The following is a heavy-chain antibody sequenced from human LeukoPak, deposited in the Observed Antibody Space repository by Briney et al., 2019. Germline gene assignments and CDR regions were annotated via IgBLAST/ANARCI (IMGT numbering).Heavy chain of an antibody. Sequence: SETLSLTCAVYGVSLRGYYWSWIRQSPEKGLEWIGEVNHEGDPIYSPSLKSRLTVSVDMSKNQFSLNLRSVTAADTAVYFCARGSNYVSDYYFDVWGKGTTVIVSS. D-gene: IGHD4-11*01. CDR2: VNHEGDP. CDR3: ARGSNYVSDYYFDV. J-gene: IGHJ6*03. CDR1: GVSLRGYY. V-gene: IGHV4-34*01.